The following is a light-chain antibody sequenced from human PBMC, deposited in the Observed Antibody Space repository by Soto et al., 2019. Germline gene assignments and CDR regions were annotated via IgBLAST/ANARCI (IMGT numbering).Light chain of an antibody. V-gene: IGLV2-14*02. CDR3: FSYTTSTSLLYV. CDR2: EVA. CDR1: SSDIGGYDV. J-gene: IGLJ1*01. Sequence: QSALTQPASVSGSPGQTITISCTGTSSDIGGYDVVSWYQQHPGKAPKLLIYEVAKRPSGVSNRFSGSKSGNTASLIISGLQAEDEAEYYCFSYTTSTSLLYVFGTGTKVTVL.